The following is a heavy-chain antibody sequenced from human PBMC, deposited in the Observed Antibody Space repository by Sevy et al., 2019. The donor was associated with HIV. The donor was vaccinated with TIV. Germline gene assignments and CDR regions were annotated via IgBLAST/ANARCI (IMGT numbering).Heavy chain of an antibody. CDR3: AKNRLPGGSYFSRHGLDV. CDR2: ISYDGSNK. V-gene: IGHV3-30-3*02. Sequence: GGSLRLSCAASGFTFSSYAMHWVRQAPGKGLEWVAVISYDGSNKYYADSVKGRFTISRDNSKNTLYLQMNGLSIEDTAVYYCAKNRLPGGSYFSRHGLDVWGRGTTVTVSS. D-gene: IGHD3-10*01. CDR1: GFTFSSYA. J-gene: IGHJ6*02.